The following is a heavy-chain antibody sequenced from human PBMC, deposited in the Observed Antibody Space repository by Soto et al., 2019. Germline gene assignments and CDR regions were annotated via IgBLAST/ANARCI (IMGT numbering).Heavy chain of an antibody. J-gene: IGHJ4*02. V-gene: IGHV3-30-3*01. CDR3: AISGSGYHPDLDY. CDR1: GFTFSSYA. CDR2: ISYDGSNK. Sequence: HPGGSLRLSCAASGFTFSSYAMHWVRQAPGKGLEWVAVISYDGSNKYYADSVKGRFTISRDNSKNTLYLQMNSLRAEDTAVYYCAISGSGYHPDLDYWGQGTLVTVSS. D-gene: IGHD3-22*01.